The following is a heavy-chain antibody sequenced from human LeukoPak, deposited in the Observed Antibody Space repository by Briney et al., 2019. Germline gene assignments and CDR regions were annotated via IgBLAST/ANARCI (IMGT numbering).Heavy chain of an antibody. D-gene: IGHD4-17*01. Sequence: SETLSLTCAVYGVSFSAYYWSWSRQSPGKGLEWIGEINHSGNINYNPSLKSRVTISVDTSKNQFSLKLSSVTAADTAVYYCARNGDYNLDYWGQGSLVTVSS. CDR1: GVSFSAYY. CDR3: ARNGDYNLDY. CDR2: INHSGNI. V-gene: IGHV4-34*01. J-gene: IGHJ4*02.